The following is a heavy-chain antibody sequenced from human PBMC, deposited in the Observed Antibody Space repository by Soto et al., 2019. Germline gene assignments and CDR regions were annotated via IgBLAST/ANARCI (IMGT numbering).Heavy chain of an antibody. J-gene: IGHJ6*03. D-gene: IGHD2-2*01. V-gene: IGHV3-11*01. CDR3: ARMGARCSSTSCYPFYYYMDV. CDR1: GFTFSDYY. Sequence: GSLRLSCAASGFTFSDYYMSWMRQAPGKGLECVSYISTSDSSIYYADSVKGRFTIAGDNAKNSLYLQMNSLRAEDTAVYYCARMGARCSSTSCYPFYYYMDVWGKGTTVTVSS. CDR2: ISTSDSSI.